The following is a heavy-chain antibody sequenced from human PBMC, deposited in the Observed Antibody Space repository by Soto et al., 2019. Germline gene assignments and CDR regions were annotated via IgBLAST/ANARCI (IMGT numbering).Heavy chain of an antibody. V-gene: IGHV3-15*05. CDR3: THVIRPGSGMDV. J-gene: IGHJ6*02. Sequence: EVQLVESGGGLVKPGGSLRLSCAASGFTFINAWMSWVGQAPGKGLEWVGRIKSKSDGGTTDYAAPVKGRFIISRDDSKDTLYVQMNSLKTEDTAVYYCTHVIRPGSGMDVWGQGTTVTVSS. D-gene: IGHD3-10*01. CDR2: IKSKSDGGTT. CDR1: GFTFINAW.